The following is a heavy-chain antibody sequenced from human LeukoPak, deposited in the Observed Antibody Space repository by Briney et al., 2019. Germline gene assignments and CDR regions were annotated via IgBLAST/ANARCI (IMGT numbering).Heavy chain of an antibody. CDR1: GFTFSSYA. J-gene: IGHJ4*02. CDR2: ISGSGGTT. V-gene: IGHV3-23*01. D-gene: IGHD3-22*01. CDR3: AKFPTYYYDSSGYYIY. Sequence: GGSLRLSCAASGFTFSSYAMSWVRQAPGKGLEWVSAISGSGGTTYYADSVKGRFTIPRDNSKNTLYLQMNSLRAEETAVYYCAKFPTYYYDSSGYYIYWGQGTLVTVSS.